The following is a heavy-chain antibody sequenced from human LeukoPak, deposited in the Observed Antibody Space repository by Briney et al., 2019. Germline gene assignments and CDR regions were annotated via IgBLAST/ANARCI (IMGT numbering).Heavy chain of an antibody. D-gene: IGHD6-13*01. Sequence: GGSLRLSCAASGFTFSSYSMNWVRQAPGKGLDWVSSISSSSSYIYYADSVKGRFTISRDNAKNSLYLQMNSLRAEDTAVYYCARFPVMAGQLVRGTDYWGQGTLVTVSS. J-gene: IGHJ4*02. CDR3: ARFPVMAGQLVRGTDY. V-gene: IGHV3-21*01. CDR2: ISSSSSYI. CDR1: GFTFSSYS.